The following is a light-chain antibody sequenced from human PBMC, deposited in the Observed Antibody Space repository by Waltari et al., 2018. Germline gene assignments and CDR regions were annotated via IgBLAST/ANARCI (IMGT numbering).Light chain of an antibody. J-gene: IGKJ5*01. Sequence: EIVLTQSPATLSLSPGHRGTLSSRASQSVGGNLAWYQQKPGQASRLLIYDASNRATGIPARFSGSGSGTDFTLTISSLEPEDFAFYYCQQRRTWPSVTFGQGTRLDI. CDR3: QQRRTWPSVT. V-gene: IGKV3-11*01. CDR1: QSVGGN. CDR2: DAS.